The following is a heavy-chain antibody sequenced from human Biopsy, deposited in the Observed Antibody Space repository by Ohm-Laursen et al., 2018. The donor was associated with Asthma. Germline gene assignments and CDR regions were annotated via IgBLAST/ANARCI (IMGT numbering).Heavy chain of an antibody. CDR3: ARAVDYSHYYGIDV. V-gene: IGHV1-18*01. D-gene: IGHD4-23*01. J-gene: IGHJ6*02. CDR1: GYTFNSAG. Sequence: SSVKISCKASGYTFNSAGITWVRQAPGQGLEWMGWISVYNGNTKVAQKLQDRVTMTTDTSTSTAYMELRSLRSDDTAVYFCARAVDYSHYYGIDVWGQGTTVTVS. CDR2: ISVYNGNT.